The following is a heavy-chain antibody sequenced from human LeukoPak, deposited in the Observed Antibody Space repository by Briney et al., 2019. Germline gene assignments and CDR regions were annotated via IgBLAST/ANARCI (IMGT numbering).Heavy chain of an antibody. D-gene: IGHD5-24*01. CDR2: IIPIFGTA. Sequence: SVKVSCKASGGTFSSYAISWVRQAPGQGLEWMGGIIPIFGTANCAQKFQGRVTITADESTSTAYMELSSLRSEDTAVYYCARARKSHVEMATIADYYYGMDVWGQGTTVTVSS. J-gene: IGHJ6*02. CDR1: GGTFSSYA. V-gene: IGHV1-69*13. CDR3: ARARKSHVEMATIADYYYGMDV.